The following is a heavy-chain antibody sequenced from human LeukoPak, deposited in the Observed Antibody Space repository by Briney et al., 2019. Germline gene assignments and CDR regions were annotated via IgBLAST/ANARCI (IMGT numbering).Heavy chain of an antibody. Sequence: GGSLRLSCAASGFTVSSTYMSWVRQAPGKGLDWVSVIYTGGATYYADSVKGRFTISRDNSKNTLYLQMSSLRVEDTAVYYCARATPPEGPFDIWGQGTMVTVSS. CDR2: IYTGGAT. J-gene: IGHJ3*02. CDR1: GFTVSSTY. D-gene: IGHD1-14*01. V-gene: IGHV3-66*01. CDR3: ARATPPEGPFDI.